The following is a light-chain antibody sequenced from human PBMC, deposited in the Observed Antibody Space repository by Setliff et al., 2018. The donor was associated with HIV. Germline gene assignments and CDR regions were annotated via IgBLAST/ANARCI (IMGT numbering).Light chain of an antibody. J-gene: IGKJ1*01. CDR1: QSVSNK. CDR3: QQYHNWWT. CDR2: HAS. Sequence: EVVMTQSPATLSVSPGERATLSCRASQSVSNKLAWYQQKPGQAPRLLIYHASTRATGIPARFSGSGSGTEFTLTISSLQSEDFAVYYCQQYHNWWTFGQGTKVDIK. V-gene: IGKV3-15*01.